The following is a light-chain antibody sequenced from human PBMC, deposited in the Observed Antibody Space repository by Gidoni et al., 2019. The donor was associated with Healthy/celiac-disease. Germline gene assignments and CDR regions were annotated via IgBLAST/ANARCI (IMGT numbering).Light chain of an antibody. Sequence: IQMTQHPSSVSASVGDRVTITCQASQGISSWLDWYQQKPGKAPKLLIYAASSLQSGVPSRFSGSGSGTDFTLTISSLQPEDFATYYCQQDNSFPLTFGGGTKVEIK. J-gene: IGKJ4*01. V-gene: IGKV1-12*01. CDR1: QGISSW. CDR3: QQDNSFPLT. CDR2: AAS.